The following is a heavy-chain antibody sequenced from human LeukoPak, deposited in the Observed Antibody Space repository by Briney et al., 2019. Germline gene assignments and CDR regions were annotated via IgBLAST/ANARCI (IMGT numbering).Heavy chain of an antibody. CDR1: GFTFSSYW. V-gene: IGHV3-23*01. D-gene: IGHD4-17*01. CDR2: ISGSGGST. Sequence: GSLRLSCAASGFTFSSYWMSWVRQAPGKGLEWVSAISGSGGSTYYADSVKGRFTISRDNSKNTLYLQMNSLRAEDTAVYYCARATPKATVTTYALVYWGQGTLVTVSS. J-gene: IGHJ4*02. CDR3: ARATPKATVTTYALVY.